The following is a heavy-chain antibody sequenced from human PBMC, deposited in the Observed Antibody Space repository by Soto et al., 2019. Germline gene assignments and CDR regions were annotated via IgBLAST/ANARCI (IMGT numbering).Heavy chain of an antibody. Sequence: SPTLSLTCAISGDSVSSNSAAWNWIRQSPSRGLEWLGRTYYRSKWYNDFAVSVKSRITINPDTSKNQFSLQLNSVTPEDTAVYYCARDRTSSGWFSIFDYWGQGTLVTVSS. D-gene: IGHD6-19*01. CDR2: TYYRSKWYN. J-gene: IGHJ4*02. CDR1: GDSVSSNSAA. V-gene: IGHV6-1*01. CDR3: ARDRTSSGWFSIFDY.